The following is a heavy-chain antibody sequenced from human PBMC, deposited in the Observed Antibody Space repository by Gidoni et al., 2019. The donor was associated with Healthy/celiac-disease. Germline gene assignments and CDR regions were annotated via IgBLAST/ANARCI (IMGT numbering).Heavy chain of an antibody. J-gene: IGHJ3*02. CDR2: ISGYNGNT. V-gene: IGHV1-18*01. Sequence: QVQLVQSGAEVKKPGASVKVSCKASGYTFSSYGFSWVRQAPGQGLEWMGWISGYNGNTNYVQNLQGRINMTTDTSTSTAYMELRSLRSDDTAVYYCARDPMVRGIMSAFDIWGQGTMVTVSS. CDR3: ARDPMVRGIMSAFDI. CDR1: GYTFSSYG. D-gene: IGHD3-10*01.